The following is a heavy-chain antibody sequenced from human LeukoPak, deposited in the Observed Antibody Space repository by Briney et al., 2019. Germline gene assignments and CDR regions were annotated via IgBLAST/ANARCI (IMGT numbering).Heavy chain of an antibody. CDR1: GFTFSRYW. CDR3: TRTDEGY. J-gene: IGHJ4*02. Sequence: GGSLRLSCAASGFTFSRYWMNWARQAPGKGLEWVANIKQDGSEKYYVESVKGRFTISRDNAKNSLYLQMNSLRGEDTAVYYCTRTDEGYWGQGTLVTVSS. CDR2: IKQDGSEK. V-gene: IGHV3-7*01.